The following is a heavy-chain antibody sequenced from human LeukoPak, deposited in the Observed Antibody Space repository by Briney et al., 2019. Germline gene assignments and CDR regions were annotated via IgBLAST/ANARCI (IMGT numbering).Heavy chain of an antibody. CDR1: GSTFNRFA. CDR2: ISGSGGST. V-gene: IGHV3-23*01. Sequence: GGSLRLSCAASGSTFNRFAMHWVRQAPGKGLEWVSAISGSGGSTYYAESVKGRFTISRDNSKNTLYLQMNSLRAEDTAVYYCAKAAGIVGASGYFDYWGQGTQVTVSS. D-gene: IGHD1-26*01. J-gene: IGHJ4*02. CDR3: AKAAGIVGASGYFDY.